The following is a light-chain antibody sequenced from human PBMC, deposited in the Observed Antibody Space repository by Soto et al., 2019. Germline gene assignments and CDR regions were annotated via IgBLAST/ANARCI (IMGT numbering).Light chain of an antibody. J-gene: IGKJ1*01. CDR2: DVS. Sequence: DIQLTQSPSTLSASVGDRVTIPCRDSQNVSTWLAWYQHKPRKAHKLLLFDVSNLESGVPLRFSGSGSGTEFTLTISSLQPDDFATYYCQQYNSYSRTFGQGTKVDIK. CDR3: QQYNSYSRT. V-gene: IGKV1-5*01. CDR1: QNVSTW.